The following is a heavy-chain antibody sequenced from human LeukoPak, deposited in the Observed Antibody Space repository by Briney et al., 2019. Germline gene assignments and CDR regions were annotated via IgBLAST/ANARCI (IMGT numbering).Heavy chain of an antibody. D-gene: IGHD2-2*01. CDR3: ARDRYDYYYYYMDV. J-gene: IGHJ6*03. CDR2: IYYSGST. Sequence: SETLSLTCTVSGASISSYYWSWIRQPPGKGLEWIGYIYYSGSTNYNPSLKSRVTISVDTSKNQFSLKLSSVTAVDTAVYYCARDRYDYYYYYMDVWGKGTTVTISS. CDR1: GASISSYY. V-gene: IGHV4-59*01.